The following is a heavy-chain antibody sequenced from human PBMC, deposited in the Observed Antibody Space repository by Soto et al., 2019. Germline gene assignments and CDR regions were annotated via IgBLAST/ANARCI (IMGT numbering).Heavy chain of an antibody. CDR1: GFTFSSYA. CDR2: ISYDGNNK. D-gene: IGHD2-2*01. Sequence: HPGGSLRLSCAASGFTFSSYAMHWVRQAPGKGLEWVAIISYDGNNKYYADSVKGRFTISRDNSKNTLYLQMNSLRAEDTAVYYCVPLCRYCSTTTPSWGQGTLVTVSS. J-gene: IGHJ4*02. V-gene: IGHV3-30-3*01. CDR3: VPLCRYCSTTTPS.